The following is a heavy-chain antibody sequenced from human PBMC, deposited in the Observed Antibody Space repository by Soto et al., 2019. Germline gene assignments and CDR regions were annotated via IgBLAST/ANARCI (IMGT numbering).Heavy chain of an antibody. CDR3: AMDNTVVVAANQGVYWYFDL. CDR2: IIPILGIA. J-gene: IGHJ2*01. D-gene: IGHD2-15*01. V-gene: IGHV1-69*02. Sequence: QVQLVQSGAEVKKPGSSVKVSCKASGGTFSSYTISWVRQAPGQGLEWMGRIIPILGIANYAQKFQGRVTITADKSTSTAYMERSSLRSEDTAVYYCAMDNTVVVAANQGVYWYFDLWGRGTLVTVSS. CDR1: GGTFSSYT.